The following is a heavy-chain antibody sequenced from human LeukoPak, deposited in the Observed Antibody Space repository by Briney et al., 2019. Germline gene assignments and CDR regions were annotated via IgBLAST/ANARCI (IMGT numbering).Heavy chain of an antibody. CDR3: AGEQRGGLSGNLGGLFASYYTYYYMDV. D-gene: IGHD1-26*01. V-gene: IGHV1-46*01. Sequence: PLASVKVSCKASGYTFTMYYIHWVRQAPGQGLEWMGMINPSDGATTYAQRFQGRVTMTRDMSTTTVYMDLRSLRFEDTAVDFCAGEQRGGLSGNLGGLFASYYTYYYMDVWGRGTTVTVSS. J-gene: IGHJ6*03. CDR1: GYTFTMYY. CDR2: INPSDGAT.